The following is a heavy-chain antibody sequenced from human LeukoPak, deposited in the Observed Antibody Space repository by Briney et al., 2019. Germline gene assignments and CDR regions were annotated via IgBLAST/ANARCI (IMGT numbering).Heavy chain of an antibody. Sequence: SETLSPTCAVYGGSFSGYYWSWIRQPPGKGLEWIGEINHSGSTNYNPSLKSRVTISVDTSKNQFSLKLSSVTAADTAVYYCARWGLNIVVVVAATRPPYYYYGMDVWGQGTTVTVSS. CDR2: INHSGST. CDR3: ARWGLNIVVVVAATRPPYYYYGMDV. D-gene: IGHD2-15*01. V-gene: IGHV4-34*01. J-gene: IGHJ6*02. CDR1: GGSFSGYY.